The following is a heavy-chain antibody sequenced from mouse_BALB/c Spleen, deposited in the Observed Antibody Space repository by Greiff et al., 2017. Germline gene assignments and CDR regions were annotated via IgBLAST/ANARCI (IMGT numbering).Heavy chain of an antibody. CDR1: GFTFSSFG. CDR2: ISSGSSTI. J-gene: IGHJ4*01. CDR3: ARGDGYAMDY. D-gene: IGHD3-3*01. V-gene: IGHV5-17*02. Sequence: EVKVVESGGGLVKPGGSLKLSCAASGFTFSSFGMHWVRQAPEKGLEWVAYISSGSSTIYYADTVKGRFTISRDNPKNTLFLQMTSLRSEDTAMYYCARGDGYAMDYWGQGTSVTVSS.